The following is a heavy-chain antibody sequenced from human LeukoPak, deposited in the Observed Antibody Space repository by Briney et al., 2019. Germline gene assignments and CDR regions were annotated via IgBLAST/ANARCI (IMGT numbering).Heavy chain of an antibody. CDR3: ARLAYCSNDVCYSNYYYSMDV. V-gene: IGHV5-51*01. D-gene: IGHD2-8*01. Sequence: GESLKISCKGSGYTFSSYWIGWVRQMPGKGLEWMGIIYPDDSDTRYSSSFQGQVTISADKSISTAYLQWSSPKASGTAMYYCARLAYCSNDVCYSNYYYSMDVWGKGTTVTVSS. CDR2: IYPDDSDT. CDR1: GYTFSSYW. J-gene: IGHJ6*03.